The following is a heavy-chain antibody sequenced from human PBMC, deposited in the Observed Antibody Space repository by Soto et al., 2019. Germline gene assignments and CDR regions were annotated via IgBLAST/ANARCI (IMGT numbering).Heavy chain of an antibody. CDR3: ARGRQQLVESRFDP. CDR1: GGSFSGYY. J-gene: IGHJ5*02. V-gene: IGHV4-34*01. CDR2: INHSGST. D-gene: IGHD6-13*01. Sequence: SETLSLTCAVYGGSFSGYYWSWIRQPPGKGLEWIGEINHSGSTNYNPSLKSRVTISVDTSKNQFSLKLSSVTAADTAVYYCARGRQQLVESRFDPWGQGTLVTVSS.